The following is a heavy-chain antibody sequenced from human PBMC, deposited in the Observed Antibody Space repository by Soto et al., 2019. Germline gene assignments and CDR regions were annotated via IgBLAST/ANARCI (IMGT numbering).Heavy chain of an antibody. CDR1: GFTFSSHG. V-gene: IGHV3-30*18. CDR3: AKDPTRGYSYGYYFDD. J-gene: IGHJ4*02. CDR2: ISYDGSNQ. D-gene: IGHD5-18*01. Sequence: QVQLVESGGGVVQPGRSLRLSCAASGFTFSSHGLHWVRQAPGKGLEWVAVISYDGSNQYYADSVKGRFTISRDNSKNPLYLEMSSLRAEDTAVYYCAKDPTRGYSYGYYFDDWGQGTLVTVSS.